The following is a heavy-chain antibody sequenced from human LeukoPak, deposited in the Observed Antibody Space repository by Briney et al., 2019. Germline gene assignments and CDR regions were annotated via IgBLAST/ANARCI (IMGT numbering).Heavy chain of an antibody. CDR2: INPHSGAT. V-gene: IGHV1-2*02. D-gene: IGHD5/OR15-5a*01. J-gene: IGHJ5*02. Sequence: ASVTVSCKASGYGFSDVYFNWVRPAPGQGVAWMRWINPHSGATNYAQRFQGRVSKDASFDTAYMKLSRLTSDDTAVYYCATSSSVTHTRDPWGQGTLVTVSS. CDR1: GYGFSDVY. CDR3: ATSSSVTHTRDP.